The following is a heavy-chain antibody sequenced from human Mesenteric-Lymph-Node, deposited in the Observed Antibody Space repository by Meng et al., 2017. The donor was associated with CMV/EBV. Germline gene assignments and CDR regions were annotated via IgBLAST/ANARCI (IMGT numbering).Heavy chain of an antibody. CDR3: ARVRGGGLTFYFDY. CDR2: IYHGGST. J-gene: IGHJ4*02. V-gene: IGHV4-31*02. Sequence: CGGSIISGGDYWSWIRQHPGKGLEWIGYIYHGGSTYYSTSLRSRIIISVETSKNQFSLSLSSVTAADTAVYYCARVRGGGLTFYFDYWGQGTLVTVSS. D-gene: IGHD4-23*01. CDR1: GGSIISGGDY.